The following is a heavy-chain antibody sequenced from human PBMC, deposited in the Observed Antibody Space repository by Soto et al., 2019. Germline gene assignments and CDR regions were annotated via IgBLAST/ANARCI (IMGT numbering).Heavy chain of an antibody. D-gene: IGHD3-3*01. CDR2: IYDSAST. V-gene: IGHV4-39*01. J-gene: IGHJ4*02. CDR1: GGSITSTSYY. CDR3: ARPQGCDFWSGSDAYYIEY. Sequence: SETRSLTRTAAGGSITSTSYYWACIRQPPGKGLAWIGSIYDSASTYYIPLLNSRVIISVDKVTTQFFLRLSSVTAAETAVYYCARPQGCDFWSGSDAYYIEYWGQGSL.